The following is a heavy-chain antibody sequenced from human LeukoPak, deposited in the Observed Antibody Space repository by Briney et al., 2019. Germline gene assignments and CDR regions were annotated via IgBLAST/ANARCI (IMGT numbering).Heavy chain of an antibody. CDR2: IGWNSGSI. J-gene: IGHJ3*02. D-gene: IGHD3-10*01. CDR1: GFTFYDYA. Sequence: SLRLSCAASGFTFYDYAMHWVRQPPGKGLEWVSSIGWNSGSIGYADSVKGRFTISRDNAKNSLYLQMNSLRVEDTALYYCAKDRGIYYGSGAEEAFDIWGQGTMVTVSS. CDR3: AKDRGIYYGSGAEEAFDI. V-gene: IGHV3-9*01.